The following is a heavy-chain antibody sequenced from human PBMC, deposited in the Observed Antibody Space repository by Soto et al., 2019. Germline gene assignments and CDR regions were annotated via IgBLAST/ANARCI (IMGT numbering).Heavy chain of an antibody. CDR1: GFTFTYYA. V-gene: IGHV3-23*01. CDR3: AKDRDYPRDQFHY. Sequence: GGSLRLSSTASGFTFTYYAFSWVRQAPGKGLEWVSAISANGQGIYYADSVRGRFTISGDNSKNTVFLHMDSLRAEDTAVYYCAKDRDYPRDQFHYWGQGTLVTVSS. CDR2: ISANGQGI. J-gene: IGHJ4*02. D-gene: IGHD2-2*01.